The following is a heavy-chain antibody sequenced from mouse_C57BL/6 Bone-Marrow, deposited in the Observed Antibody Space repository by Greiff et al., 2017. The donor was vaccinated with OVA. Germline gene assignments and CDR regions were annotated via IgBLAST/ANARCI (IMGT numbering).Heavy chain of an antibody. J-gene: IGHJ2*01. Sequence: EVNLVESGEGLVKPGGSLKLSCAASGFTFSSYAMSWVRQTPEKRLEWVAYISSGGDYIYYADTVKGRFTISRDNARNTLYLQMSSLKSEDTAMYYCTRDRWEGYFDYWGQGTTLTVSS. CDR2: ISSGGDYI. V-gene: IGHV5-9-1*02. D-gene: IGHD2-3*01. CDR1: GFTFSSYA. CDR3: TRDRWEGYFDY.